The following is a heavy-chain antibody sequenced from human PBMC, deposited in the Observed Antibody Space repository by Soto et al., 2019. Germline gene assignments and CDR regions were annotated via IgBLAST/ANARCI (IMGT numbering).Heavy chain of an antibody. D-gene: IGHD6-6*01. J-gene: IGHJ3*02. V-gene: IGHV3-21*01. CDR1: GFTFSSYS. CDR2: ISNSGSNK. Sequence: GGSLRLSCAASGFTFSSYSMNWVRQAPGKGLEWVSSISNSGSNKYYADSVKGRFTISRDNSKNTLYLQMNSLRAEDTAVYYCARDMYSSSSGAAFDIWGQGTMVTVSS. CDR3: ARDMYSSSSGAAFDI.